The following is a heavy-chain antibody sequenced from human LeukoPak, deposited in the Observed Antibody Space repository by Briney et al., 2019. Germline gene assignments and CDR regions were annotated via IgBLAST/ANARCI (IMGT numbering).Heavy chain of an antibody. V-gene: IGHV3-23*01. CDR1: GFTFSSYA. CDR2: ISGSGGST. Sequence: PGGSLRLSCVASGFTFSSYAMSWVRQAPGKGLEWVSAISGSGGSTYYADSVKGRFTISRDNSKNTLYLQMNSLRAEDTAVYYCAKGGGYCSGGSCYFLRYWGQGTLVTVSS. J-gene: IGHJ4*02. D-gene: IGHD2-15*01. CDR3: AKGGGYCSGGSCYFLRY.